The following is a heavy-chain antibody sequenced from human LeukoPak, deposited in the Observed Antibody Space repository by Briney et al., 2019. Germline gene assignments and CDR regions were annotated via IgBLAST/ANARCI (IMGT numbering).Heavy chain of an antibody. V-gene: IGHV3-33*01. Sequence: PGRSLRLSCAASGFTFSSYGMHWVRQAPGKGLEWVAVIWYDGSNKYYADSVKGRFTISRDNSKNTLYLQMNSLRAEDTAVYYCARDKRSGWYLFDYWGQGTLVTVSS. CDR3: ARDKRSGWYLFDY. J-gene: IGHJ4*02. D-gene: IGHD6-19*01. CDR1: GFTFSSYG. CDR2: IWYDGSNK.